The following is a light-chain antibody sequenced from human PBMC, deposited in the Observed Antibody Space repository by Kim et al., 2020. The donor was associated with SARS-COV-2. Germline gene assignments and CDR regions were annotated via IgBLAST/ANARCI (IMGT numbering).Light chain of an antibody. J-gene: IGLJ2*01. CDR2: QDI. CDR1: KLGDKY. V-gene: IGLV3-1*01. Sequence: SYELTQPPSVSVSPGQTTSITCSGDKLGDKYACWYQQKPGQSPVLVIYQDIERPSGIPERFSGSNSGNTATLTISGTQAMDEADYYCQAWHSSTAVFGGGTKLTVL. CDR3: QAWHSSTAV.